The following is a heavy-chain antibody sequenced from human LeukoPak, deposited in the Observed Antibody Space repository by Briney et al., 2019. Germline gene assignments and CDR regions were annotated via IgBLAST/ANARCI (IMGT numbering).Heavy chain of an antibody. J-gene: IGHJ4*02. D-gene: IGHD4-11*01. Sequence: ASVRVSCKASGYRFTGCYMHWVRQAPGQGLEWMGWINPNSGVTNYAQNFQGRVSMTRDTSISTAYMELSRLRSDGTAVYYCARLYSNYGYYFDHWGQGTLVTVSS. CDR1: GYRFTGCY. CDR2: INPNSGVT. V-gene: IGHV1-2*02. CDR3: ARLYSNYGYYFDH.